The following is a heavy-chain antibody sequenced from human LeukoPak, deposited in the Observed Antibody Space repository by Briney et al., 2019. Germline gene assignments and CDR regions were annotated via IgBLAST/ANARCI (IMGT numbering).Heavy chain of an antibody. V-gene: IGHV1-24*01. D-gene: IGHD6-19*01. Sequence: GASVKVSCKVSGYTLTELSMHWVRQAPGKGLEWMGGFDPEDGETIYAQKFQGRVTMTEDTSTDTAYMKLSSLRSEDTAVYYCATASLGQWLVLAFDYWGQGTLVTVSS. CDR2: FDPEDGET. CDR1: GYTLTELS. J-gene: IGHJ4*02. CDR3: ATASLGQWLVLAFDY.